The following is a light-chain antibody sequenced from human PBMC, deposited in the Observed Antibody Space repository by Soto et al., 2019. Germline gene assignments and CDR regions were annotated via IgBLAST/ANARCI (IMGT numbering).Light chain of an antibody. CDR2: GAS. CDR1: QSVSSN. V-gene: IGKV3-20*01. Sequence: EIVMTQSPATLSVSPGERATLPCRASQSVSSNLAWYQQKPGQAPRLLIYGASNRATGIPDRFSGSGSGTDFTLTISRLEPEDFAVYYCQQYGSSLPLTFGGGTKVDIK. J-gene: IGKJ4*01. CDR3: QQYGSSLPLT.